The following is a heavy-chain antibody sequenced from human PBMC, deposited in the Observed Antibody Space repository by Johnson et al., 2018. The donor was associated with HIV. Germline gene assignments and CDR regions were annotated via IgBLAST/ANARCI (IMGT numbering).Heavy chain of an antibody. CDR3: ARGGNRYYNFWSGYYRDAFDI. V-gene: IGHV3-7*02. Sequence: VQLVESGGRLVQPGGSLRLSCAASGFTFSSYWMTWVRQAPGKGLECVANIKQDGSEKYCVDSVKGRFTISRDNAKNSLYLQMNSLRAEDTAVYYCARGGNRYYNFWSGYYRDAFDIWGQGTMVTVSS. CDR1: GFTFSSYW. J-gene: IGHJ3*02. CDR2: IKQDGSEK. D-gene: IGHD3-3*01.